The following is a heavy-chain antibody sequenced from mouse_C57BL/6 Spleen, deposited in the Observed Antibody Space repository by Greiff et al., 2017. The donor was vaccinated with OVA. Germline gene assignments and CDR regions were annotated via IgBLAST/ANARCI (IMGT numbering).Heavy chain of an antibody. CDR1: GFNIKDYY. J-gene: IGHJ3*01. CDR2: IDPEDGDH. V-gene: IGHV14-1*01. CDR3: TTYAYDGYYVAY. Sequence: EVHLVESGAELVRPGASVKLSCTASGFNIKDYYMHWVKQRPENGLEWIGRIDPEDGDHAYDPKVQGKATMTADTSSTKAYLQLSSLTSEDTAVYYCTTYAYDGYYVAYWGQGTLVTVSA. D-gene: IGHD2-3*01.